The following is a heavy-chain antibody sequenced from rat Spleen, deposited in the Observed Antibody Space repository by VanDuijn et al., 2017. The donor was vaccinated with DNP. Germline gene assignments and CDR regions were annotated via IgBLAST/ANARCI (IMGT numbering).Heavy chain of an antibody. D-gene: IGHD1-7*01. CDR2: INYSGST. V-gene: IGHV3-1*01. Sequence: EVRLQESGPGLVQPSQSLSLTCSVTGYSITSNYWAWIRKFPGNKMEWIGYINYSGSTNYNPSLKSRISITRDTSKNHFFLHLNSVTIEDTATYYCARWTRYFDYWGQGVMVTVSS. J-gene: IGHJ2*01. CDR1: GYSITSNY. CDR3: ARWTRYFDY.